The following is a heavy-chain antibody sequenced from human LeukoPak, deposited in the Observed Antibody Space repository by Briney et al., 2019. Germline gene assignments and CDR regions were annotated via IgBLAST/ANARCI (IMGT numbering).Heavy chain of an antibody. Sequence: PGGSLTLSCAASGFSFRDYWMHWIRQDPEKGLVWVSRINGDETSKIYADYVKGRFTISRDNSKNTLYLQMNSPRAEDTAVYYCARGDCSGGSCLSAFDIWGQGTMVTVSS. CDR3: ARGDCSGGSCLSAFDI. D-gene: IGHD2-15*01. CDR2: INGDETSK. J-gene: IGHJ3*02. V-gene: IGHV3-74*01. CDR1: GFSFRDYW.